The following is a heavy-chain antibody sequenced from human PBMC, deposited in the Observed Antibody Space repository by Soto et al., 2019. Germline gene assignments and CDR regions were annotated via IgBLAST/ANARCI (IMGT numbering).Heavy chain of an antibody. D-gene: IGHD6-19*01. CDR2: IYYSGST. Sequence: GSLRLSCAASGFTFNNAWMSWVRQAPGKGLELIGYIYYSGSTNYNPSLKSRVTISVDTSKYQFSLKLTSVTAADTAVYYCARSRYTSGWWTPPFDYWGQGTLVTVSS. CDR3: ARSRYTSGWWTPPFDY. J-gene: IGHJ4*02. V-gene: IGHV4-59*01. CDR1: GFTFNNAW.